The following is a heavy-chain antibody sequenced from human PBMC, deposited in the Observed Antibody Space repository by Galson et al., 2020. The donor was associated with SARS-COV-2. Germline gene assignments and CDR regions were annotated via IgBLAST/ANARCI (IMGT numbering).Heavy chain of an antibody. Sequence: SESLSLTCPVSAGSITSYYWGWIRQPPGKGLEWIGYFYVTGNPNYNPTPKSRFTISADMSKNQLSMKVSSVTAADTAVYYCAGYDQLGGAGTGCFDFWGQGILVTVSS. CDR2: FYVTGNP. CDR1: AGSITSYY. CDR3: AGYDQLGGAGTGCFDF. J-gene: IGHJ4*02. D-gene: IGHD1-26*01. V-gene: IGHV4-59*01.